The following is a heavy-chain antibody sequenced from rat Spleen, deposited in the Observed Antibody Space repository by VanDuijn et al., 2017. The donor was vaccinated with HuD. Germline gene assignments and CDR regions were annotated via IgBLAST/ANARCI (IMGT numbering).Heavy chain of an antibody. D-gene: IGHD1-1*01. Sequence: QVQLQQSGAELAKPGSSVKISCKASGYTFTRNNISWIKQTTGQGLEYIGYINTGSGGTYYNEKFKGKATLTADKSSSTAFMQLSSLTPEDTAVYYCAKEVLLHRTGNWYFDFWGPGTMVTVSS. J-gene: IGHJ1*01. V-gene: IGHV1-57*01. CDR3: AKEVLLHRTGNWYFDF. CDR2: INTGSGGT. CDR1: GYTFTRNN.